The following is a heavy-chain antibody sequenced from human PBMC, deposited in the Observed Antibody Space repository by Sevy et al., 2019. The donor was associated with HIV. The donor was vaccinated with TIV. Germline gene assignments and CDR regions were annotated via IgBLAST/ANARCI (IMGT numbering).Heavy chain of an antibody. CDR2: IYDSGST. CDR1: GGSISNYY. J-gene: IGHJ3*02. V-gene: IGHV4-59*01. D-gene: IGHD3-22*01. CDR3: ARGDGIYFDGSVYYPDGAFDI. Sequence: SETLSLTCTVSGGSISNYYWSWIRQPPGKGLEWIANIYDSGSTNYNPSLKSRVTISVDTSKNQFSLKLRSVTAADTAVHYCARGDGIYFDGSVYYPDGAFDIWGQGTMVTVSS.